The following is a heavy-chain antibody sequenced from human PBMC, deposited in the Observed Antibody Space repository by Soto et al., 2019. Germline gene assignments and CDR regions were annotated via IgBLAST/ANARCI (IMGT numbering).Heavy chain of an antibody. CDR3: TRQDDGMDV. CDR1: GSSLSPYY. V-gene: IGHV4-38-2*01. Sequence: SETLSLTCAVSGSSLSPYYLGWVRQPPGKGLEWLGSIFHSGNVHYNPSLKSRVILSIDTSKSQFSLNLTAAIAADTAVYYCTRQDDGMDVWGQGTTVTVSS. J-gene: IGHJ6*02. CDR2: IFHSGNV.